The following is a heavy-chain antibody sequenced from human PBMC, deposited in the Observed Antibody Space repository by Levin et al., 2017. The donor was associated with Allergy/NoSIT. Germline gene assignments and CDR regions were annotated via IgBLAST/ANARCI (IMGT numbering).Heavy chain of an antibody. CDR1: GFSLSTSGVG. D-gene: IGHD6-19*01. CDR2: IYWNDDK. V-gene: IGHV2-5*01. CDR3: AHMPPSRGWLTGWGTGGVYYDDGMDV. Sequence: SGPTLVKPTQTLTLTCTFSGFSLSTSGVGVGWIRQPPGKALEWLALIYWNDDKRYSPSLKSRLTITKDTSKNQVVLTMTNMDPVDTATYYCAHMPPSRGWLTGWGTGGVYYDDGMDVWGQGTTVTVSS. J-gene: IGHJ6*02.